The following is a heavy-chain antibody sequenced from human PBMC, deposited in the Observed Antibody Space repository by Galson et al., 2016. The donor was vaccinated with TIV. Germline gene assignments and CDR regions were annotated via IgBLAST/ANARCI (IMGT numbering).Heavy chain of an antibody. J-gene: IGHJ4*02. D-gene: IGHD3-3*02. V-gene: IGHV1-69*04. CDR2: INPAVGLT. Sequence: SVKVSCKASGGTFNSYDISWLRQVPGQGFEWMGRINPAVGLTKYAQRFQGGITITAAYMELSSLRSEDTAVYYCSSASHLVPTVHHYWGQGTLVTVSS. CDR1: GGTFNSYD. CDR3: SSASHLVPTVHHY.